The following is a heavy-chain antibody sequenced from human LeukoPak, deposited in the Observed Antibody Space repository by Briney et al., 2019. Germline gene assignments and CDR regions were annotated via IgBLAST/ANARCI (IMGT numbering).Heavy chain of an antibody. D-gene: IGHD2-2*01. CDR3: ARGIVVVPAAMPLFDY. CDR1: GGSFSGYY. CDR2: INHSGST. V-gene: IGHV4-34*01. Sequence: SETLSLTCAVYGGSFSGYYWSWIRQPPGKGLEGIGEINHSGSTNYNPSLKSRVTRSVDTSKSQFSLKLRSVTAADTAVYYCARGIVVVPAAMPLFDYWGQGTLVTVSS. J-gene: IGHJ4*02.